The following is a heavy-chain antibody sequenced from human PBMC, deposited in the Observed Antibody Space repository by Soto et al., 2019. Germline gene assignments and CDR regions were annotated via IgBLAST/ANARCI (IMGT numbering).Heavy chain of an antibody. J-gene: IGHJ5*02. Sequence: PSETLSLTCSVSGGSISSGGYYWSWIRQHPGKGLEWIGYIYYSGSTYYNPSLKSRVTISVDTSKNQFSLKLSSVTAADTAVYYCARDQATTGASNWFEPWGHGTRVTVPS. CDR2: IYYSGST. CDR3: ARDQATTGASNWFEP. D-gene: IGHD4-4*01. V-gene: IGHV4-31*03. CDR1: GGSISSGGYY.